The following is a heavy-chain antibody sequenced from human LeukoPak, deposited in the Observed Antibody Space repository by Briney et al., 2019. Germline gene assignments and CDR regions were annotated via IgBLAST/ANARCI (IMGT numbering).Heavy chain of an antibody. V-gene: IGHV3-30*04. CDR3: AGRLRFYYDSRGSEYPPFDY. D-gene: IGHD3-22*01. CDR2: ISSDGTNK. CDR1: GFAFSSYA. J-gene: IGHJ4*02. Sequence: GRSLRLSCAASGFAFSSYALHWVRQTPGKGLEWVALISSDGTNKFYADSVKGRFTVSRDNSKNSLYLQMNSLRPEDTALYYCAGRLRFYYDSRGSEYPPFDYWGQGTLVTVSS.